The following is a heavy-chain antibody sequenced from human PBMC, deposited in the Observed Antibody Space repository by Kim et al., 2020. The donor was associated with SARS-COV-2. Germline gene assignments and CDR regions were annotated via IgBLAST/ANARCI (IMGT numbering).Heavy chain of an antibody. Sequence: GGSLRLSCAASGSTFSDHYMDWVRQAPGKGLEWIGHIRNKAKSYTTDYAASVKGRFTISRDDSKNSLYLQMSSLKTEDTALYYCVILFRGSNPLGDYWGLGTLVTVSS. D-gene: IGHD1-26*01. CDR2: IRNKAKSYTT. J-gene: IGHJ4*02. CDR3: VILFRGSNPLGDY. V-gene: IGHV3-72*01. CDR1: GSTFSDHY.